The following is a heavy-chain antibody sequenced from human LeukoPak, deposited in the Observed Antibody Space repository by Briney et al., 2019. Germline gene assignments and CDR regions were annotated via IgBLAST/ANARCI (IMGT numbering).Heavy chain of an antibody. D-gene: IGHD1-14*01. CDR3: TTDPSTGYYFNF. J-gene: IGHJ4*02. CDR2: IKSKSDGGTT. Sequence: GGSLRLSCAVSGFTFSNYWMSWVRQAPGKGLEWVGRIKSKSDGGTTDYAAPVKGRFTFSRDDSRNTLYLQMNSLNTADTAVYYSTTDPSTGYYFNFWGQGTLVTVSS. V-gene: IGHV3-15*01. CDR1: GFTFSNYW.